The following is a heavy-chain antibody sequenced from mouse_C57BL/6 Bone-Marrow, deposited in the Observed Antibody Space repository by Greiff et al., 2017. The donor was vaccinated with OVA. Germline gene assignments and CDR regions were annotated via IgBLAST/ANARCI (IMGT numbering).Heavy chain of an antibody. D-gene: IGHD2-10*02. V-gene: IGHV5-17*01. CDR2: ISSGSSTI. CDR1: GFTFSDYG. CDR3: ARGYGPYAMDY. Sequence: DVQLVESGGGLVKPGGSLKLSCAASGFTFSDYGMHWVRQAPEKGLEWVAYISSGSSTIYYADTVKGRFTISRDNAKNTLFLQMTSLRSEDTAMYYCARGYGPYAMDYWGQGTSVTVSS. J-gene: IGHJ4*01.